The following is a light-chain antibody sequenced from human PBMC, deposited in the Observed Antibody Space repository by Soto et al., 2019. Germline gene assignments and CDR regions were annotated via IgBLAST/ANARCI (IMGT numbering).Light chain of an antibody. CDR2: DVS. V-gene: IGLV2-14*01. CDR1: SSDVGGYSY. CDR3: CSYTTSSTYV. J-gene: IGLJ1*01. Sequence: QSALTQPASVSGSPGQSITISCTGTSSDVGGYSYVSWYQPHPGKAPKLMIYDVSNRPSGVSNRFSGSKSGNAASLTISGLQAEDEADYYCCSYTTSSTYVFGTGTKLTVL.